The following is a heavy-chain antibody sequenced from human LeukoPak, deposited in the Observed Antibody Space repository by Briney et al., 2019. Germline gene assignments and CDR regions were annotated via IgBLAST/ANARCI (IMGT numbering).Heavy chain of an antibody. V-gene: IGHV3-7*02. Sequence: GGSLRLSCAPAGFSFSSSWMTWVRQAPGEGLEWVANTMEDGREKYYVDSVKGRFTMSRDTGANSLYMRMGSLRDTEPAVTYRARLRRVDYWGQGTLVTASS. J-gene: IGHJ4*02. CDR1: GFSFSSSW. D-gene: IGHD3-3*01. CDR3: ARLRRVDY. CDR2: TMEDGREK.